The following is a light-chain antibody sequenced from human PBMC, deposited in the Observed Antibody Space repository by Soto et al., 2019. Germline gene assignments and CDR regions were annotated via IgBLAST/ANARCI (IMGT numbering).Light chain of an antibody. CDR1: SSNIGSNY. CDR2: SNN. V-gene: IGLV1-47*02. CDR3: AAWDDSLSAYV. Sequence: QSVLTQPPSASGTPGQRVTISCSGSSSNIGSNYVYWYQQLPGTAPKLLIYSNNQRPSGVPDRFSGSKSGTSASLAISGLRSEDEGDYYWAAWDDSLSAYVFRTGTKVTVL. J-gene: IGLJ1*01.